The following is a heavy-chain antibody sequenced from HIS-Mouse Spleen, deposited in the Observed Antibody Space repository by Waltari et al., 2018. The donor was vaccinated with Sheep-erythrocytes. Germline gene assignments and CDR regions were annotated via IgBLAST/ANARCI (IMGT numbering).Heavy chain of an antibody. CDR2: ISYDGSNK. D-gene: IGHD6-19*01. J-gene: IGHJ4*02. V-gene: IGHV3-30*18. CDR1: GFTFSSYG. CDR3: AKEYSSGWYMGGYYFDY. Sequence: QVQLVESGGGVVQPGRSLRLSCAASGFTFSSYGMHWVRQAPGKGLDWWAVISYDGSNKYYADSVKGRFTISRDNSKNTLYLQMNSLRAEDTAVYYCAKEYSSGWYMGGYYFDYWGQGTLVTVSS.